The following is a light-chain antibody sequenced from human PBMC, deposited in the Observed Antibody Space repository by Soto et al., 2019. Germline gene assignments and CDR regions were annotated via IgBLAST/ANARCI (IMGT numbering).Light chain of an antibody. V-gene: IGKV3-20*01. CDR1: PSVSSSY. J-gene: IGKJ4*01. CDR3: QQYGSSPT. CDR2: GAS. Sequence: EILLTQSPGTLSLSPGERVTLSCRASPSVSSSYLAGYQQKPGQAPRLLLYGASCRATGLQDRFIGSGSGTDFTLTISRLEPEAFAVYYCQQYGSSPTFGGGTKVEIK.